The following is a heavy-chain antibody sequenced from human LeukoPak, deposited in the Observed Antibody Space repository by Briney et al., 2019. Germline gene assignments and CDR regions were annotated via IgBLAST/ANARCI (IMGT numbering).Heavy chain of an antibody. CDR1: GFTFSSYS. J-gene: IGHJ5*02. CDR2: ISSSSSTI. V-gene: IGHV3-48*01. D-gene: IGHD1-14*01. Sequence: GGSLRLSCAASGFTFSSYSMNWVRQAPGKGLEWASYISSSSSTIYYVDSVKGRFTISRDNAKNSLYLQMNSLRAEDTAVYYCARAPRISNWFDPWGQGTLVTVSS. CDR3: ARAPRISNWFDP.